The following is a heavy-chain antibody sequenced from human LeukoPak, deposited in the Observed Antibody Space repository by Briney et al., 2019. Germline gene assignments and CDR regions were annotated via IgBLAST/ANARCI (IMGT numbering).Heavy chain of an antibody. CDR1: GFTFSSYA. D-gene: IGHD3-3*01. Sequence: GGSLRLSCAASGFTFSSYAMSWVRQAPGKGLEWVSAISGSDGSTYYADSVKGRFTISRDNSKNTLYLQMNSLRAEDTAVYYCAKDSAITIFGVVITHGEMDYWGQGTLVTVSS. CDR3: AKDSAITIFGVVITHGEMDY. CDR2: ISGSDGST. J-gene: IGHJ4*02. V-gene: IGHV3-23*01.